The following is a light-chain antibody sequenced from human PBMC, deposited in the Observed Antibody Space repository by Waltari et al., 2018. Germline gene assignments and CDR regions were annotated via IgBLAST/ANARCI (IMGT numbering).Light chain of an antibody. CDR3: CSYAGSSTLV. V-gene: IGLV2-23*02. CDR1: SRDDGGYKL. J-gene: IGLJ2*01. CDR2: EVS. Sequence: QSALTQPASVSGSPGQSITISCTGTSRDDGGYKLVSWYQQHPRQAPNLMIYEVSKRPSGISNRFSGSTSGNTASLTISGLQAEDEADYYCCSYAGSSTLVFGGGTKLTVL.